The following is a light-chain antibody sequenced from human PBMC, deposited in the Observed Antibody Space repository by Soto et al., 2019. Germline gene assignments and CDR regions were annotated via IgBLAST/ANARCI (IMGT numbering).Light chain of an antibody. V-gene: IGKV3-20*01. CDR2: GAS. CDR1: QSVSRSY. Sequence: DTVLTQSPGTLSLSPGERATISCRASQSVSRSYLAWYQQKPGQAARLLIYGASSRATGIPDRFSGSGSGTDFTLTISRLEPEDFAVYYCQQYGSSPRTVGGGTKVDSK. CDR3: QQYGSSPRT. J-gene: IGKJ4*01.